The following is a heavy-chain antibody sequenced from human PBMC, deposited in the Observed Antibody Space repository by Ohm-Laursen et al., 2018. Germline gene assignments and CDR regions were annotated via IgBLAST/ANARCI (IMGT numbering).Heavy chain of an antibody. V-gene: IGHV3-23*01. J-gene: IGHJ4*02. Sequence: SLRLSCSASGFTFSSYAMSWVRQAPGKGLEWASGISGSGGRTYDADSVKGRFTISRDNPKNSLYLQMNSLRAEDTAVYYCARGFKVTPEYYFDYWGQGTLVTVSS. CDR2: ISGSGGRT. D-gene: IGHD2-21*02. CDR1: GFTFSSYA. CDR3: ARGFKVTPEYYFDY.